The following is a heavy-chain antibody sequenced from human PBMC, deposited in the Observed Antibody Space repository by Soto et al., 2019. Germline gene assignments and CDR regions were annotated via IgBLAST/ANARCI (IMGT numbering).Heavy chain of an antibody. CDR1: GGSLRGYS. CDR3: TRGGDPYKTGH. CDR2: IYHSGST. V-gene: IGHV4-59*01. Sequence: PSETLSLTCTVSGGSLRGYSWSWIRQPPGKGLEWIGYIYHSGSTYYNPSLKSRVTMSVDTSKNQFSLKLTSVNTADTAIYYCTRGGDPYKTGHWGQGTLVTVSS. J-gene: IGHJ4*02. D-gene: IGHD2-21*01.